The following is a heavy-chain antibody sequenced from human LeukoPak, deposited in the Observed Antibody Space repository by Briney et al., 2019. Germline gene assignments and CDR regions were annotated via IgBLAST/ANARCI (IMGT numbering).Heavy chain of an antibody. CDR3: ARRKVRVYRNWFDP. CDR2: FDPEDGET. Sequence: GASVKVSCKVSGYTLTELSMHWVRQAPGKGLEWMGGFDPEDGETIYAQKFQGRVTMTEDTSTDTAYMELSSLRSDDTAVYYCARRKVRVYRNWFDPWGQGTLVTVSS. CDR1: GYTLTELS. J-gene: IGHJ5*02. D-gene: IGHD6-13*01. V-gene: IGHV1-24*01.